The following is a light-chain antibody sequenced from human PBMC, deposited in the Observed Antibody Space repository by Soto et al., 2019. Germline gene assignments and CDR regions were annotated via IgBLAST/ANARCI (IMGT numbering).Light chain of an antibody. Sequence: IVLTQYPGTLSLSPGERATLSCRASQSVSILLAWYQQKPGQAPRLLIYGASSRATGIPNRFSGSGSGTDFTLTISRLEPEDFAVYYCQQYGSSPIPLCQGTRLEIK. CDR1: QSVSIL. CDR2: GAS. V-gene: IGKV3-20*01. CDR3: QQYGSSPIP. J-gene: IGKJ5*01.